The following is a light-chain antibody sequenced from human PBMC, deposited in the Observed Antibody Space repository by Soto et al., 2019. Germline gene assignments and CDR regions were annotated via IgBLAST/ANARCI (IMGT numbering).Light chain of an antibody. CDR2: DVS. V-gene: IGLV2-14*01. Sequence: QSALTQPASVSGSAGQSITISCTGTSSDVGGYNYVSWYQQHPGKAPKLMIYDVSNRPSGVSNRFSGSKSGNTASLTISGLQAEDEADYYCSSYTSSSTEGVVFGGGTKVTVL. J-gene: IGLJ2*01. CDR1: SSDVGGYNY. CDR3: SSYTSSSTEGVV.